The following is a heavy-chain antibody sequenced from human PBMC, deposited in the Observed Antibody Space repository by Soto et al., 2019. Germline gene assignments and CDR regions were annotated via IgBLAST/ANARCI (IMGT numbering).Heavy chain of an antibody. CDR3: VKDFRCAD. Sequence: XESLRLSCVASGFTFMSNAMSWVRQTPWKGLEWVSAISGDGADTYYANSVRGRFTISRDNSKNTLSLQMNSLRDEDTALYYCVKDFRCADWGQGTRVTVSS. J-gene: IGHJ4*02. D-gene: IGHD2-8*01. V-gene: IGHV3-23*01. CDR1: GFTFMSNA. CDR2: ISGDGADT.